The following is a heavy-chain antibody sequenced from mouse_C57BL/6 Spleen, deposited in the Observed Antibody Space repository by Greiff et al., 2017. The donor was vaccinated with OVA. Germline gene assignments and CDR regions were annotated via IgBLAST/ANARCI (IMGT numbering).Heavy chain of an antibody. CDR3: ARGRLGFAY. Sequence: VQLQQSGPELVKPGASVKISCKASGYSFTGYYMNWVKQSPEKSLEWIGEFHPSTGGTTYNQKFKAKATLTVDKSSSTAYMQLKSLTSEDSAVYYCARGRLGFAYWGQGTLVTVSA. D-gene: IGHD4-1*01. CDR1: GYSFTGYY. J-gene: IGHJ3*01. CDR2: FHPSTGGT. V-gene: IGHV1-42*01.